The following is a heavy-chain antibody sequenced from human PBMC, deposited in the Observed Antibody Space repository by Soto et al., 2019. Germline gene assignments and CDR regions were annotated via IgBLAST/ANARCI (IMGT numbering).Heavy chain of an antibody. J-gene: IGHJ4*02. CDR1: GFTFSGSA. D-gene: IGHD3-10*01. CDR3: TRGGNYYGSGSSIDD. Sequence: EVQLVESGGGLVQPGGSLKLSCAASGFTFSGSAMHWVRQASGKGLEWVGRIRSKANSYATAYAASVKGRFTISRDDSKHTAYLQMNSLKTEDTAVYYCTRGGNYYGSGSSIDDWGQGTLVTVSS. V-gene: IGHV3-73*01. CDR2: IRSKANSYAT.